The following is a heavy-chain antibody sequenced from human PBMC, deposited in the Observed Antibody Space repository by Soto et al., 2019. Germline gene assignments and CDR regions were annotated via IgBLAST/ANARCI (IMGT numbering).Heavy chain of an antibody. D-gene: IGHD2-2*01. V-gene: IGHV3-33*01. J-gene: IGHJ6*02. CDR3: ARLVYCIVTGCYARTYCMDV. CDR1: GFTFSSYG. Sequence: QVQLVESGGGVVQPGRSRRLSCAATGFTFSSYGMHWVRQAPGKGLEGVTVVWYDGSDKYYADSVKGRFTISRDNSKNTLYLQMNSLRVEYTSVYYCARLVYCIVTGCYARTYCMDVWGQVSTVTV. CDR2: VWYDGSDK.